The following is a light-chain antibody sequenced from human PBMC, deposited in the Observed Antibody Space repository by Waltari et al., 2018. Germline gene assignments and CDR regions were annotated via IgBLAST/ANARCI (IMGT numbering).Light chain of an antibody. V-gene: IGKV2-24*01. J-gene: IGKJ2*01. Sequence: DIVMTQTPLSSPVTLGQPASISCRSSQSLVHGDGNTYLSWHHQRPGQPPRLLMYKISNRFSGVPDRVSGSGAGTDFTLKISRVEAEDVGVYYCMQATRFPRSFGQGTKLDIK. CDR3: MQATRFPRS. CDR1: QSLVHGDGNTY. CDR2: KIS.